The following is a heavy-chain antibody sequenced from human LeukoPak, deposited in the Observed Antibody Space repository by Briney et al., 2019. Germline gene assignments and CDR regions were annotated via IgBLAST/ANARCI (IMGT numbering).Heavy chain of an antibody. CDR2: IYYSGST. Sequence: PSETLSLTCAVSGYSISSGYYWGWIRQPPGKGLEWIGYIYYSGSTYYNPSLKSRVTISVDTSKNQFSLKLSSVTAADTAVYYCARDRYYYGSGTNWFDPWGQGTLVTVSS. J-gene: IGHJ5*02. V-gene: IGHV4-38-2*02. CDR1: GYSISSGYY. CDR3: ARDRYYYGSGTNWFDP. D-gene: IGHD3-10*01.